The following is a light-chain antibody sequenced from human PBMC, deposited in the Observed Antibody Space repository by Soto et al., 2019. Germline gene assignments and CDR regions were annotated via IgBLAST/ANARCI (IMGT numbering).Light chain of an antibody. J-gene: IGLJ1*01. Sequence: QSVLTQPASVSGSPGQSITISCTGTSSDVGGYNYVSWYQQHPGKAPKLMIYEVSNRPAGVSNRFSGYKSGNTASLTISGLQAEDEADYYCSSYTSSSPIFVFGTGTKVTVL. V-gene: IGLV2-14*01. CDR1: SSDVGGYNY. CDR2: EVS. CDR3: SSYTSSSPIFV.